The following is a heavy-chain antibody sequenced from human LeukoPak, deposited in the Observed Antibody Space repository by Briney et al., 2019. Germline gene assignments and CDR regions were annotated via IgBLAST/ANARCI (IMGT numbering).Heavy chain of an antibody. CDR3: ARLXXXXTSCLFDY. J-gene: IGHJ4*02. CDR1: GFTFSNYA. Sequence: GGSLRLSCTASGFTFSNYAMHWVRQAPGKGLEYVAAISSNGGSTYYANSVKGRVTISRDNSKNTLHLQMGSLRAEDMAVYYCARLXXXXTSCLFDYWGQGTLVTV. D-gene: IGHD2-2*01. V-gene: IGHV3-64*01. CDR2: ISSNGGST.